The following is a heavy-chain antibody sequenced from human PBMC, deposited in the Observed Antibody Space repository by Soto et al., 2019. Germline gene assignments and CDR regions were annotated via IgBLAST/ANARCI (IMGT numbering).Heavy chain of an antibody. CDR3: ARGVERWEVDY. D-gene: IGHD1-26*01. V-gene: IGHV3-30-3*01. CDR2: ISYDGSNK. CDR1: GFTFSGYA. Sequence: PGGSLRLSCAASGFTFSGYAMHWVRQAPGKGLEWVAVISYDGSNKYYADSVKGRFTISRDNSKNTLYLQMNSLRAEDTAVYYCARGVERWEVDYWGQGTLVTVSS. J-gene: IGHJ4*02.